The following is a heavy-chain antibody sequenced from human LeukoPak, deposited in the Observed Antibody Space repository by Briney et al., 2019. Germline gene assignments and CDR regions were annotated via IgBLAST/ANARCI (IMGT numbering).Heavy chain of an antibody. Sequence: PSETLSLTCTVSGGSISSSSYYWGWIRQPPGKGLEWIGSIYYSGSTYYNPSLKSRVTISVDTSKNQFSLKLSSVTAADTAVYYCARLDGDYRGRYYYYGMDVWGQGTTVTVSS. D-gene: IGHD4-17*01. V-gene: IGHV4-39*01. CDR2: IYYSGST. CDR3: ARLDGDYRGRYYYYGMDV. CDR1: GGSISSSSYY. J-gene: IGHJ6*02.